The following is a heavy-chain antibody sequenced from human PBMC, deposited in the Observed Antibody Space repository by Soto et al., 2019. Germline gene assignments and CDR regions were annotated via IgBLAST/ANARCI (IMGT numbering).Heavy chain of an antibody. CDR1: GYTFTSYW. D-gene: IGHD5-12*01. CDR3: ARSLSRDGYNFYFDY. Sequence: GESLKISCEASGYTFTSYWIGWVRQMPGKGLEWMGVVYPGDSDTRYSPSFQGQVTISADKSISTAFLQWSSLKASDTAMFYCARSLSRDGYNFYFDYWGQGTLVTSPQ. V-gene: IGHV5-51*01. J-gene: IGHJ4*02. CDR2: VYPGDSDT.